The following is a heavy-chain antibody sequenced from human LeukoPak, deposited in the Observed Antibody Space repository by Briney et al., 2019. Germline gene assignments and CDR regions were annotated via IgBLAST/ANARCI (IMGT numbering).Heavy chain of an antibody. V-gene: IGHV4-59*12. Sequence: SETLSLTCTVSGGSISSYYWSWIRQSPGKGLEWIGYIYYSGSTNYNPSLKSRVTISVDTSKNQFSLKLTSVTAADTAVYYCARDRDGYAYSVDYWGQGTLVTVSS. J-gene: IGHJ4*02. CDR1: GGSISSYY. D-gene: IGHD5-24*01. CDR3: ARDRDGYAYSVDY. CDR2: IYYSGST.